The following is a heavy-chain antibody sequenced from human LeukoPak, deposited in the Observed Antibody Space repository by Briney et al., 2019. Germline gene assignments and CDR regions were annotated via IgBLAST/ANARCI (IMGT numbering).Heavy chain of an antibody. CDR2: TYYSSRWYN. D-gene: IGHD3-3*01. Sequence: SQTLSLTCAISGDNVSSDGVAWNWISQSPSRGLEWLGRTYYSSRWYNDYADSVRSRINIYPDTTKNQFSLHLNSVTPEDTAVFYCAREWRNGFDFWAQGTMVTVSS. CDR3: AREWRNGFDF. V-gene: IGHV6-1*01. J-gene: IGHJ3*01. CDR1: GDNVSSDGVA.